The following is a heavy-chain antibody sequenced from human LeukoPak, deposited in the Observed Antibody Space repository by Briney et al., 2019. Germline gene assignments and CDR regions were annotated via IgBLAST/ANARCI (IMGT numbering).Heavy chain of an antibody. J-gene: IGHJ6*04. Sequence: GGSLRLSCAASGFTFSSYGMHWVRQAPGKGLEWVAFIRYDGSNKYYADSVKGRFTISRDNSKNTLYLQMNSLRAEDTAVYYCAESAVVVVVPAATLDVWGKGTTVTVSS. D-gene: IGHD2-2*01. CDR2: IRYDGSNK. CDR1: GFTFSSYG. V-gene: IGHV3-30*02. CDR3: AESAVVVVVPAATLDV.